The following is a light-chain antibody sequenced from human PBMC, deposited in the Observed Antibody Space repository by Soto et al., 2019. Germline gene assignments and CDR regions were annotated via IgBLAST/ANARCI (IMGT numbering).Light chain of an antibody. V-gene: IGKV3-15*01. CDR3: QHYNNWPTWT. CDR1: HTISSSY. CDR2: GAS. Sequence: ENVVTQSPGTLSLSPGQRATLSCRSSHTISSSYLAWYQQKPGQAPRLXXYGASTRVNGVPARFSGSGSGTELSLIISSLQSEDFAVYYCQHYNNWPTWTFGQGTKVDIK. J-gene: IGKJ1*01.